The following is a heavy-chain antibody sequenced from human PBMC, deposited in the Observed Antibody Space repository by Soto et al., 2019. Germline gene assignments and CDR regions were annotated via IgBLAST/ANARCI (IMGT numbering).Heavy chain of an antibody. CDR2: IFPGDSDT. V-gene: IGHV5-51*01. D-gene: IGHD3-10*01. CDR3: ARPVKDHREFYYYGMDV. Sequence: GESLKISCKGSGYSFTDYWIAWLRQMPGKGLEWMGIIFPGDSDTRYSPSFQGQVTISADRPISTAYLQWSSLKASDTAMYFCARPVKDHREFYYYGMDVWGQGTTVTVSS. J-gene: IGHJ6*02. CDR1: GYSFTDYW.